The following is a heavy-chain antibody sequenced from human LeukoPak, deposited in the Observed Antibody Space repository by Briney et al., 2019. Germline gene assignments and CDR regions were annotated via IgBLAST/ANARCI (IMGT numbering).Heavy chain of an antibody. CDR3: ARGGYCSGGSCYWFDP. V-gene: IGHV4-59*06. D-gene: IGHD2-15*01. CDR1: GGSISSYY. Sequence: SETLSLTCTVSGGSISSYYWSWIRQHPGKGLEWIGYIYYSGSTYYNPSLKSRVTISVDTSKNQFSLKLSSVTAADTAVYYCARGGYCSGGSCYWFDPWGQGTLVTVSS. J-gene: IGHJ5*02. CDR2: IYYSGST.